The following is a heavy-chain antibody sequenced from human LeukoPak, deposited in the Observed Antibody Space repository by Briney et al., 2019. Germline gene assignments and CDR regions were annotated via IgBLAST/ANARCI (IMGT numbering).Heavy chain of an antibody. CDR3: VKVEYWSSYMGGLDS. V-gene: IGHV3-30*18. J-gene: IGHJ4*02. CDR1: GFTFSSYG. D-gene: IGHD2/OR15-2a*01. Sequence: GGSLRLSCATSGFTFSSYGIHWVRQAPAKGLEWVAFISYDRSTEEYVDSVKGRFTISRDNSKSTVYLQMNSLRAEDTAVYYCVKVEYWSSYMGGLDSWGQGTLVTVSA. CDR2: ISYDRSTE.